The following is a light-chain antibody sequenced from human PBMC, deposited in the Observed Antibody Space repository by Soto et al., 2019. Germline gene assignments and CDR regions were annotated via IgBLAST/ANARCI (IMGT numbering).Light chain of an antibody. CDR2: DDN. V-gene: IGLV1-44*01. CDR3: QSYDSSLSGYV. Sequence: QSVLTQPPSVSGTPGQRVIISCSGSNSNIGSNAVHWYQQLPGAAPKLLIDDDNQRPSGVPDRFSGSKSGTSASLAISGLRSEDEADYYCQSYDSSLSGYVFGTGTKLTVL. CDR1: NSNIGSNA. J-gene: IGLJ1*01.